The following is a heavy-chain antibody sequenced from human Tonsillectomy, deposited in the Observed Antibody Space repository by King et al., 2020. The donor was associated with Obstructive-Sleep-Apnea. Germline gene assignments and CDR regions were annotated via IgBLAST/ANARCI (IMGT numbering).Heavy chain of an antibody. V-gene: IGHV3-23*04. J-gene: IGHJ4*02. Sequence: VQLVESGGGLVQPGGSLRLSCAASGFTFSSYAMSWVRQAPGKGLEWVSAISGSGGSTYYADSVKGRVTISRDNSKNTLYLQMNSLIAEDTAVYYCAKGFSYYYDSSGYLGFDYWGQGTLVTVSS. CDR3: AKGFSYYYDSSGYLGFDY. CDR1: GFTFSSYA. CDR2: ISGSGGST. D-gene: IGHD3-22*01.